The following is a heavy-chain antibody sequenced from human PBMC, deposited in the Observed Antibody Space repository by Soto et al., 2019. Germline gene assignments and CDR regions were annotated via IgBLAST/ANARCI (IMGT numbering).Heavy chain of an antibody. D-gene: IGHD6-6*01. Sequence: QVHLVQSGAEVTKAGSSVKVSCKASGGTFSSHAFSWVRQAPGQGLEWVGGIIPIYETATYAQEFQGRVTISADESTNTVILKLTNLRPDDTAIYFCAIGVRSSWIGNHWGPGTQVTVS. J-gene: IGHJ4*02. CDR3: AIGVRSSWIGNH. V-gene: IGHV1-69*01. CDR2: IIPIYETA. CDR1: GGTFSSHA.